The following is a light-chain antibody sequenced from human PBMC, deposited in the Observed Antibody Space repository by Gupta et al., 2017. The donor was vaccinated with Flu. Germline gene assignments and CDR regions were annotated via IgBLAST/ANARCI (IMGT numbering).Light chain of an antibody. J-gene: IGKJ1*01. Sequence: HITPSPSSLSASVGDRVTITCRASQSISSYLNWYQQKPGKAPKLLIYAASSLQSGVPSRFSGSGSGTDFTLTISSLQPEDFATYYCQQSDSTPRTFGQGTKVEIK. CDR1: QSISSY. V-gene: IGKV1-39*01. CDR3: QQSDSTPRT. CDR2: AAS.